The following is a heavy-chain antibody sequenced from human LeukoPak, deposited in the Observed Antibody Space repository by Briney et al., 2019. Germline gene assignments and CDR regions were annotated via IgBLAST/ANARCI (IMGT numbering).Heavy chain of an antibody. CDR1: GFTFSSYE. Sequence: PGGSLRLSCAASGFTFSSYEMNWVRQAPGKGLEWVSYISSSGSTIYYADSVKGRFTISRDNAKNSLYLQMNSLRAEDTAVYYCAREESYYYDSSGYYLAGGFDYWGQGTLVTVSS. CDR3: AREESYYYDSSGYYLAGGFDY. D-gene: IGHD3-22*01. CDR2: ISSSGSTI. J-gene: IGHJ4*02. V-gene: IGHV3-48*03.